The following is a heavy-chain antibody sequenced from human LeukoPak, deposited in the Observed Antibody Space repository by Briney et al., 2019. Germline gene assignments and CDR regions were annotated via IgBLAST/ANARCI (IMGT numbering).Heavy chain of an antibody. Sequence: SVKVSCKASGGTFSSYAISWVRQAPGQGLGWMGGIIPIFGTANYAQKFQGRVTITADESTSTAYMELRSLRSDDTAVYYCARTHRLPYYMDVWGKGTTVTISS. CDR2: IIPIFGTA. CDR3: ARTHRLPYYMDV. J-gene: IGHJ6*03. V-gene: IGHV1-69*13. CDR1: GGTFSSYA.